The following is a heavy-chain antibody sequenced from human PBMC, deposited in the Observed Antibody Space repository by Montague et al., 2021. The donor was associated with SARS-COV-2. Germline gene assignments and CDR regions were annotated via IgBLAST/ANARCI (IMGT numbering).Heavy chain of an antibody. J-gene: IGHJ4*02. V-gene: IGHV4-4*02. D-gene: IGHD3-22*01. Sequence: SETLSLTCVVSGDSISTDNWWTWVRLPPGKGLEWVGEIYHTGSTKYKPSLKSRVSMSVDKSWNQFSLKLSSVTAADTAVHYYARGTKGVFTYDYDSSGYASDYWGQGTLVTVSS. CDR3: ARGTKGVFTYDYDSSGYASDY. CDR1: GDSISTDNW. CDR2: IYHTGST.